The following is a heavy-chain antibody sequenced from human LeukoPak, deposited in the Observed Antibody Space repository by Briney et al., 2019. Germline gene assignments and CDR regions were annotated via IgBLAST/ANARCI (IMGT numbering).Heavy chain of an antibody. CDR1: GYTFTGHY. Sequence: GASVKVSCKASGYTFTGHYLHWVRQAPGQGLGWMGWINPKNAGTNFAQRFQGRVTMTRDTSISTAYMDLSRLRSDDTAVYYCARLGRYGSQLDYWGQGTLVTVSS. CDR3: ARLGRYGSQLDY. V-gene: IGHV1-2*02. D-gene: IGHD1-26*01. J-gene: IGHJ4*02. CDR2: INPKNAGT.